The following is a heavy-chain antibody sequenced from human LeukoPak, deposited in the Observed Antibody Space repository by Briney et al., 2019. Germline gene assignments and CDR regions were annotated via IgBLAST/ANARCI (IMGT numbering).Heavy chain of an antibody. CDR1: GGTFSSYA. J-gene: IGHJ3*02. V-gene: IGHV1-69*10. CDR3: ARDSAEQLADAFDI. D-gene: IGHD6-13*01. Sequence: SVKVSCKASGGTFSSYAISWVRQAPGQGLEWMGGIIPIFDITIYAQKFQGRVTITADKSTSTAYMELSSLRSEDTAVYYCARDSAEQLADAFDIWGQGTMVTVSS. CDR2: IIPIFDIT.